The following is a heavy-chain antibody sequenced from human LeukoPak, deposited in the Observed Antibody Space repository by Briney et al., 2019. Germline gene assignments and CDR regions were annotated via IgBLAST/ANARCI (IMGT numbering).Heavy chain of an antibody. V-gene: IGHV3-30-3*01. CDR3: ARDRYCSSTSCLDY. Sequence: GRSLRLSCAASGFTFSSYAMHWVRQAPGKGLEWVAVISYDGSNKYYADSVKGRFTISRDNSKNTLYLQMNSLRAEDTAVYYCARDRYCSSTSCLDYWGQGTLSPSPQ. CDR2: ISYDGSNK. D-gene: IGHD2-2*01. CDR1: GFTFSSYA. J-gene: IGHJ4*02.